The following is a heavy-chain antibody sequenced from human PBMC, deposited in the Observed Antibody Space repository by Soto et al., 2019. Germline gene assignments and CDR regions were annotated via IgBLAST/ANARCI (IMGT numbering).Heavy chain of an antibody. V-gene: IGHV1-18*01. D-gene: IGHD5-18*01. CDR1: GYTFTSYG. CDR3: ARDSVDRWGERGYSYNLIDY. Sequence: QVQLVQSGAEVKKPGASVKVSCKASGYTFTSYGISWVRQAPGQGLEWMGWISAYNGNTNYAQKLQGRVTMTTDTSTSTAYMEMRSVRSDDTAVYYCARDSVDRWGERGYSYNLIDYWGQGTLVTVSS. CDR2: ISAYNGNT. J-gene: IGHJ4*02.